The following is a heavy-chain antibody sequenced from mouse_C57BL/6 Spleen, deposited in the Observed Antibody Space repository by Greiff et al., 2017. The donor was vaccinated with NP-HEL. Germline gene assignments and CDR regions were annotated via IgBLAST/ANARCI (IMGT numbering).Heavy chain of an antibody. CDR2: ISYDGSN. CDR1: GYSITSGYY. J-gene: IGHJ2*01. D-gene: IGHD1-1*01. V-gene: IGHV3-6*01. Sequence: EVKLVESGPGLVKPSQSLSLTCSVTGYSITSGYYWNWIRQFPGNKLEWMGYISYDGSNNYNPSLKNRISITRDTSKNQFFLKLNSVTTEDTATYYCASFSNYYGSAYWGKGTTLTVSS. CDR3: ASFSNYYGSAY.